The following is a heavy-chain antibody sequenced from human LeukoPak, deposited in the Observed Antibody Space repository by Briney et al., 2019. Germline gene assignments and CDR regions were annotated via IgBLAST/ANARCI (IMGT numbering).Heavy chain of an antibody. V-gene: IGHV3-23*01. J-gene: IGHJ4*02. CDR1: GFTFSSYA. CDR2: ISGSGDNT. D-gene: IGHD4-17*01. Sequence: GGSLRLSCAASGFTFSSYAMSWVRQAPGKGLEWVSAISGSGDNTYYADSVDGRFIVSRDNIKNTLYLQMNSLRAEDTALYYCARGRGGDYVPSRFDYWGQGTLVTVSS. CDR3: ARGRGGDYVPSRFDY.